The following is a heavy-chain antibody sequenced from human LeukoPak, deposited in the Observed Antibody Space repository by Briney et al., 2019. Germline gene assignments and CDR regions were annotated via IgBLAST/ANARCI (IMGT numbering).Heavy chain of an antibody. V-gene: IGHV1-2*02. D-gene: IGHD3-22*01. CDR2: INPNSGGT. J-gene: IGHJ6*03. CDR1: GYTFTGYY. Sequence: GASVKVSCKASGYTFTGYYMHWVRQAPGQGPEWMGWINPNSGGTNYAQKFQGRVTMTRDTSISTAYMELSRLRSDDTAVYYCARDRGIVVVTDYYMDVWGKGTTVTVSS. CDR3: ARDRGIVVVTDYYMDV.